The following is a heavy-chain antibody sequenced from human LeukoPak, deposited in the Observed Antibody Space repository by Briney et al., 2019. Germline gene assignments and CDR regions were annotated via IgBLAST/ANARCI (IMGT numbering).Heavy chain of an antibody. CDR1: GFTFSSYW. D-gene: IGHD4-11*01. Sequence: KPGGSLRLSCAASGFTFSSYWMSWIRQAPGKGLEWVSYISSSGSTIYYADSVKGRFTISRDNAKNSLYLQMNSLRAEDTAVYYCAREPMTSTLDYWGQGTLVTVSS. J-gene: IGHJ4*02. V-gene: IGHV3-11*01. CDR3: AREPMTSTLDY. CDR2: ISSSGSTI.